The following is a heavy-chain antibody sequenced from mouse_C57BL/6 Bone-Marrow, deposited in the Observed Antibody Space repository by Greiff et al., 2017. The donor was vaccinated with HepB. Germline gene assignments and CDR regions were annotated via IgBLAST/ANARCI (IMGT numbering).Heavy chain of an antibody. CDR3: ARKPGSSSWDFDY. J-gene: IGHJ2*01. Sequence: QVQLQQSGAELARPGASVKLSCKASGYTFTSYGISWVKQRTGQGLEWIGEIYPRSGNTYYNEKFKGKATLTVDKSSSTAYMELRSLTSEDSAVYFCARKPGSSSWDFDYWGQGTTLTVSS. CDR2: IYPRSGNT. V-gene: IGHV1-81*01. CDR1: GYTFTSYG. D-gene: IGHD1-1*01.